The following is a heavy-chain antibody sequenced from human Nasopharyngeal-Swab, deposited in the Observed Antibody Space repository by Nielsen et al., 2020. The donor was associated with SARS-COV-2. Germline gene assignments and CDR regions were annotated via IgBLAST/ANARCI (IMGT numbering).Heavy chain of an antibody. D-gene: IGHD3-3*01. V-gene: IGHV4-34*01. Sequence: SETLSLTCAVYGGSFSGYYWSWIRQPPGKGLEWTGEINHSGSTNYNPSLKSRVTISVDTSKNQFSLKLSSVTAADTAVYYCASVRAITIFGVVIERYGMDVWGQGTTVTVSS. J-gene: IGHJ6*02. CDR3: ASVRAITIFGVVIERYGMDV. CDR2: INHSGST. CDR1: GGSFSGYY.